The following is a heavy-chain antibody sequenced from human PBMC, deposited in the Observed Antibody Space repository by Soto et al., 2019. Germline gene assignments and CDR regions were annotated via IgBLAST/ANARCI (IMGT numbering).Heavy chain of an antibody. CDR3: ARTPLCGSTVDLHLGELCLYYMDV. J-gene: IGHJ6*03. CDR1: GYTFTSYD. D-gene: IGHD3-16*01. Sequence: EASVKVSCTASGYTFTSYDINCVRQATGQGLEWMGWMNPNSGNTGYAQKFQGRVTMTRNTSISTAYMELSSLRSEDTAVYYCARTPLCGSTVDLHLGELCLYYMDVWGKGTTVTVSS. V-gene: IGHV1-8*01. CDR2: MNPNSGNT.